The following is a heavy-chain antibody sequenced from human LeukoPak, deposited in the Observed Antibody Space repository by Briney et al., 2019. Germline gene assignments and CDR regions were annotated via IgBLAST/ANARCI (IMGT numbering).Heavy chain of an antibody. CDR1: GFIFSNYW. V-gene: IGHV3-74*03. CDR3: AKAPHSSSRYFDL. D-gene: IGHD6-13*01. CDR2: VNNDGSST. J-gene: IGHJ2*01. Sequence: GGSLRLSCAASGFIFSNYWMHWVRQAPGKGLVWVSRVNNDGSSTTYADSVKGRFTISRDNAKNSLYLQMNSLRAEDTALYYCAKAPHSSSRYFDLWGRGTLVTVSS.